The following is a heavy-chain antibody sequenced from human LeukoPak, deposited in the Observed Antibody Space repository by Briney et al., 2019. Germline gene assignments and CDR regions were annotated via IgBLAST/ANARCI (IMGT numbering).Heavy chain of an antibody. CDR2: ISGSGSTI. CDR1: GFTFSGYG. V-gene: IGHV3-48*04. D-gene: IGHD3-10*02. Sequence: GGSLRLSCAASGFTFSGYGMNWVRQAPGKGLEWVSCISGSGSTIYYADSVKGRFTISRDNAKNSLYLQMNSLRAEDTAVYYCAELGITMIGGVWGKGTTVTISS. CDR3: AELGITMIGGV. J-gene: IGHJ6*04.